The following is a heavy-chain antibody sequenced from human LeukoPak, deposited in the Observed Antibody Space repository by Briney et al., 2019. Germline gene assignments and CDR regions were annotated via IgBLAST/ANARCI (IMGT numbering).Heavy chain of an antibody. CDR3: ARGKYCSGGSCYEYWFDP. Sequence: GGSLRLSCAASGFTFSSYWMHWVRQAPGKGLVWVSRINSDGSSTNYADSVKGRFTISRDNAKNTLYLQMYSLRADDTAVYYCARGKYCSGGSCYEYWFDPWGQGTLVTVSS. D-gene: IGHD2-15*01. V-gene: IGHV3-74*01. CDR1: GFTFSSYW. CDR2: INSDGSST. J-gene: IGHJ5*02.